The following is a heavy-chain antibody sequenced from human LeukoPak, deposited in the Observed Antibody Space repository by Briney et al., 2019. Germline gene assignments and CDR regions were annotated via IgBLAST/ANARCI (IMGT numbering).Heavy chain of an antibody. CDR3: ARDTGRYYGSGSYHDY. J-gene: IGHJ4*02. CDR2: INHSGST. D-gene: IGHD3-10*01. V-gene: IGHV4-34*01. Sequence: SETLSLTCAVYGEYFSTYYYSWIRQPPGKGLEWIGEINHSGSTNYNPSLKSRLTISVDMSKKQFFLRLSSVTAADTAMYYCARDTGRYYGSGSYHDYWGQGTLVTVSS. CDR1: GEYFSTYY.